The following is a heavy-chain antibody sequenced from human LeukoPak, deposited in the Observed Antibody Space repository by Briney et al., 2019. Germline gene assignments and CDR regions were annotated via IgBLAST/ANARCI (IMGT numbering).Heavy chain of an antibody. V-gene: IGHV3-15*01. CDR1: GFTFSSYE. CDR2: IKSKNDGAAT. CDR3: VSRDAYKPRYFMDV. Sequence: PGGSLRLSCAASGFTFSSYEMNWVRQAPGEGLEWVGRIKSKNDGAATDYAAPVRGRFTISTDDSKNMLYLQMNSLKTEDTAVYYCVSRDAYKPRYFMDVWGKGTTVTVSS. D-gene: IGHD5-24*01. J-gene: IGHJ6*03.